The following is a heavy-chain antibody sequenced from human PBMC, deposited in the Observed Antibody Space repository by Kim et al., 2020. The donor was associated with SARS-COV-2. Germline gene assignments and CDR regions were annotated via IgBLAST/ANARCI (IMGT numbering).Heavy chain of an antibody. CDR1: GFTFSNAW. Sequence: GGSLRLSCAASGFTFSNAWMSWVRQAPGKGLEWVGRIKSKTDGGTTDYAAPVKGRFTISRDDSKNTLYLQMNSLKTEDTAVYYCTTDKTEDTNDYGDYVRPLDIWGQGTMVTVSS. J-gene: IGHJ3*02. CDR3: TTDKTEDTNDYGDYVRPLDI. CDR2: IKSKTDGGTT. D-gene: IGHD4-17*01. V-gene: IGHV3-15*01.